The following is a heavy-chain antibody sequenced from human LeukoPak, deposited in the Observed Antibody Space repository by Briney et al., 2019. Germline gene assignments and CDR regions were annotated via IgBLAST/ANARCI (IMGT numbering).Heavy chain of an antibody. CDR3: ARGYYDILTGYYDSDAFDI. CDR2: INHSGST. Sequence: SETLSLTCAVYGGSFSGYYWSWIRQPPGKGLEWIGEINHSGSTNYNPSLKSRVTISVDTSKNQFSLKLSSVTAADTAVYYCARGYYDILTGYYDSDAFDIWGQGTMVTVSS. CDR1: GGSFSGYY. D-gene: IGHD3-9*01. V-gene: IGHV4-34*01. J-gene: IGHJ3*02.